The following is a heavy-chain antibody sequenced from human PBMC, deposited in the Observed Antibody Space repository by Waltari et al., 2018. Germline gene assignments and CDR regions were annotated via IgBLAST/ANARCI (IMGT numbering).Heavy chain of an antibody. D-gene: IGHD3-3*01. Sequence: QVQLQQWGAGLLKPSETLSLTCAVYGGSFSGYYWSRLRQPPGKGLEWIGEINHSGSTNYNPSLKSRVTISVDTSKNQFSLKLSSVTAADTAVYYCARFGRITIFGVGGAKYNWFDPWGQGTLVTVSS. CDR2: INHSGST. V-gene: IGHV4-34*01. CDR1: GGSFSGYY. CDR3: ARFGRITIFGVGGAKYNWFDP. J-gene: IGHJ5*02.